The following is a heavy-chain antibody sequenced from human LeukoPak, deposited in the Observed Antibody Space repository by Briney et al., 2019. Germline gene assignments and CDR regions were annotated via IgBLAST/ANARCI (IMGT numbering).Heavy chain of an antibody. V-gene: IGHV3-30*02. CDR3: AKRRYDSSGHFDS. CDR2: IHNDAHNT. CDR1: GFIFSSYG. D-gene: IGHD3-22*01. J-gene: IGHJ4*02. Sequence: GGSRRLSCAASGFIFSSYGMHWVRQAPGKGLEWVAFIHNDAHNTYYTDSVKGRFTISKDNSKNTLYMRMSSLRAEDTAVYYCAKRRYDSSGHFDSWGQGTLVTVSS.